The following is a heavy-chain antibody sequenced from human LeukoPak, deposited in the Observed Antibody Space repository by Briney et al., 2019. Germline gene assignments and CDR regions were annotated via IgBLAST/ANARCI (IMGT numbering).Heavy chain of an antibody. CDR3: AKAPARPIAAAGTNFDY. J-gene: IGHJ4*02. Sequence: GRSLSLSCAASGFTFSSYGMHWVRQAPGKGLEWVAVISNDGSNKYYADSVKGRFAISRDNSKNTLYLQMNSLRTEDTAVYYCAKAPARPIAAAGTNFDYWGQGTLVTVSS. V-gene: IGHV3-30*18. D-gene: IGHD6-13*01. CDR2: ISNDGSNK. CDR1: GFTFSSYG.